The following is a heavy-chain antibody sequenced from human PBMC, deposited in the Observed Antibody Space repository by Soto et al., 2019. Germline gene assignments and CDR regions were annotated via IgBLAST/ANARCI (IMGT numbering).Heavy chain of an antibody. Sequence: GESLKLSCQASGYSFSSSWIGWVRQMPGKGLEWMGIIDPNDSQTIYSPSFHGQVTISADKSIDTAYLQWSSLKTSDTAMYYCASHAGNSWKWYYLDYWGQGAMVTVSS. D-gene: IGHD6-13*01. CDR1: GYSFSSSW. J-gene: IGHJ4*02. CDR3: ASHAGNSWKWYYLDY. V-gene: IGHV5-51*01. CDR2: IDPNDSQT.